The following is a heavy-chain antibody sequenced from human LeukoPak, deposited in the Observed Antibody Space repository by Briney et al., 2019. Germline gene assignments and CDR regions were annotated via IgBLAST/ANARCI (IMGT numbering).Heavy chain of an antibody. D-gene: IGHD4-23*01. CDR3: ARVSPGGNSFDY. CDR2: INSDGRST. CDR1: GFTLSSYW. V-gene: IGHV3-74*01. J-gene: IGHJ4*02. Sequence: TGGSLRLSCAASGFTLSSYWMHWVRQAPGKGLVWVSGINSDGRSTSYADSVKGRFTISRDNAKNTLYLQMNSLRAEDTAVYYCARVSPGGNSFDYWGQGTLVTVSS.